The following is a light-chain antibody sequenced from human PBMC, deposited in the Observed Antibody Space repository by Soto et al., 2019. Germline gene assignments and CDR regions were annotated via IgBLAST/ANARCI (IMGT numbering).Light chain of an antibody. J-gene: IGKJ5*01. CDR3: QQYGDFPPSIT. Sequence: DIQMTQSPSSLSASVGDRVAITCQASDDIRKNLNWYQQKPGKAPKLLIYDASNLETGVPSRFSGSVSETDFPFIISSLQPEDIATYYCQQYGDFPPSITFGQGTRLEIK. CDR1: DDIRKN. V-gene: IGKV1-33*01. CDR2: DAS.